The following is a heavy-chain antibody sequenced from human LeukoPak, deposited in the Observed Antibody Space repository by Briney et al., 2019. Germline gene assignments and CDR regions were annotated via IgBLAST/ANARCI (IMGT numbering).Heavy chain of an antibody. J-gene: IGHJ3*02. CDR3: ARELREHGVFDI. V-gene: IGHV3-53*01. CDR1: EFSVGSNY. CDR2: IYSDGST. D-gene: IGHD1-26*01. Sequence: GGSLRLSCAASEFSVGSNYMTWVRQAPGKGLEWVSEIYSDGSTYYAASVKGRFSISRHNSKNTVYLQMNSLRAEDTAVYYCARELREHGVFDIWGQGTMVTVSS.